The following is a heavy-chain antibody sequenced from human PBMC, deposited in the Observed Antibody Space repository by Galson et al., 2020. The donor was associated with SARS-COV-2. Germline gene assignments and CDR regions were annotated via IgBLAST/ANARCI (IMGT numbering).Heavy chain of an antibody. CDR3: VRGEVQTLDY. CDR1: GGTFSSSD. Sequence: SVKVSCKASGGTFSSSDVKWVRQAPGQGLEWLGGFIHVFHTATYAQKFQGRVKITADEPTTTAYMELTSLRSDDTAVYFCVRGEVQTLDYWGQGTLVTVSS. V-gene: IGHV1-69*13. D-gene: IGHD1-1*01. CDR2: FIHVFHTA. J-gene: IGHJ4*02.